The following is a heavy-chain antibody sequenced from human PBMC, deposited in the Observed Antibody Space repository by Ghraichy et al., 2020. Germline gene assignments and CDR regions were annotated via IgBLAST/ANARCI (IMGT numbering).Heavy chain of an antibody. CDR3: ARGMDGSGFFDY. V-gene: IGHV4-34*01. J-gene: IGHJ4*02. Sequence: GSLSLTCAVYGGSFSGYYWSWIRQPPGKGLEWIGEINHSGSTNYNPSLKSRVTISVDTSKNQFSLKLSSVTAADTAVYYCARGMDGSGFFDYWGQGTLVTVSS. CDR2: INHSGST. D-gene: IGHD3-10*01. CDR1: GGSFSGYY.